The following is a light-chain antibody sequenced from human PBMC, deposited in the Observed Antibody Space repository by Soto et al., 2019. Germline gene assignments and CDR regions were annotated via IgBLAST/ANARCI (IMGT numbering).Light chain of an antibody. CDR2: AAS. CDR1: QGISSY. CDR3: QQLNSYPYT. J-gene: IGKJ2*01. Sequence: DIQLTQSPSFLSASVGDRVTITCRASQGISSYLAWYQQKPGKAPKLLIYAASTLQSGVPSRFSGSGSGTEFTLTISSLQPEDVATSYCQQLNSYPYTFGPGTKLEIK. V-gene: IGKV1-9*01.